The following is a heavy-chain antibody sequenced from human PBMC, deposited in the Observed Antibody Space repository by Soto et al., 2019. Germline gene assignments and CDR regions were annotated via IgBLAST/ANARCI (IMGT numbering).Heavy chain of an antibody. CDR2: IKQDGSEE. J-gene: IGHJ4*02. CDR3: AKDLPSNYYDSSGYYSGSG. V-gene: IGHV3-7*03. Sequence: HPGGSLRLSCAASGFSFSTYWMSWVRQAPGKGLEWVANIKQDGSEEYYVDSVRGRFTISRDNSKNTLYLQMNSLRAEDTAVYYCAKDLPSNYYDSSGYYSGSGWGQGTLVTVSS. D-gene: IGHD3-22*01. CDR1: GFSFSTYW.